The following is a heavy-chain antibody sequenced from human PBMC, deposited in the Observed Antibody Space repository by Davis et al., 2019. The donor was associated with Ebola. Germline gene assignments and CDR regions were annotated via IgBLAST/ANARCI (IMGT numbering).Heavy chain of an antibody. V-gene: IGHV3-23*01. CDR1: GFTFSTYD. CDR2: ISGSGRST. Sequence: PGGSLRLSCAASGFTFSTYDMSWVRQAPGKGLEWVSTISGSGRSTYYVDSVKGRFTISSDNSKYTLYLQMNSLRAEDTAVYYCAKAGTGGVVVAAAKRVAFDIWGQGTMVTVSS. D-gene: IGHD2-2*01. CDR3: AKAGTGGVVVAAAKRVAFDI. J-gene: IGHJ3*02.